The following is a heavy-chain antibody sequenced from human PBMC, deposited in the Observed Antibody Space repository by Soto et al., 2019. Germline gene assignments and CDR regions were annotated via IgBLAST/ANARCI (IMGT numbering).Heavy chain of an antibody. CDR2: IYYSGST. Sequence: QLQLQESGPGLVKPSETLSLTCTVSGGSISSSSYYWGWIRQPPGKGLEWIGSIYYSGSTYYNPSLKSRVTISVDTSKNQFSLKLSSVTAADTAVYYCARQLKIFGAHIRAYYYYMDVWGKGTTVTVSS. CDR1: GGSISSSSYY. J-gene: IGHJ6*03. V-gene: IGHV4-39*01. D-gene: IGHD3-3*01. CDR3: ARQLKIFGAHIRAYYYYMDV.